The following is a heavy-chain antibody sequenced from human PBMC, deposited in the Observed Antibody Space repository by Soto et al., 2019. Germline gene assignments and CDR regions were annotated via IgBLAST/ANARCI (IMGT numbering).Heavy chain of an antibody. CDR1: GGSISYYY. V-gene: IGHV4-59*01. CDR2: IYYSGST. CDR3: ARVRERWFTYWYFDL. Sequence: TSETLSLTCTVSGGSISYYYWSWIRQPPGKGLEYIGYIYYSGSTNYNPSLKSRVTMSVDTSKNQFSLRLSSVTAADTAVYYCARVRERWFTYWYFDLWGRGTLVTVS. J-gene: IGHJ2*01. D-gene: IGHD1-26*01.